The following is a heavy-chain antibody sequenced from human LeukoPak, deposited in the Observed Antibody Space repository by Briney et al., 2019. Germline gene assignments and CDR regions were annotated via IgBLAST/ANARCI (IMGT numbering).Heavy chain of an antibody. D-gene: IGHD3-22*01. CDR1: GDSITSSKW. J-gene: IGHJ4*02. CDR3: AKDRLMPLGVVVITSDVGEPFFY. CDR2: VHLDGRT. V-gene: IGHV4-4*02. Sequence: PSETLSLTCAASGDSITSSKWWSWVRQSPEKGLEWIGEVHLDGRTNYNPSLQSRLTMSVDFSENHISLKLTSVTAADTAVYYCAKDRLMPLGVVVITSDVGEPFFYWGQGTLVTVSS.